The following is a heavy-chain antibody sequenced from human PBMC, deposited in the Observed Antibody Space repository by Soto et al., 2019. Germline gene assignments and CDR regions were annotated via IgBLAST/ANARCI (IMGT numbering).Heavy chain of an antibody. V-gene: IGHV1-2*04. CDR3: ARGHSTDCSNGVCSFFYNHEMDV. CDR1: GYSFTDYH. Sequence: GASVKVSCKASGYSFTDYHIHWVRQAPGQGLEWLGRINPKSGGTSTAQKFQGWVTMTRDRSISTVYMELTRLRSDDTAVYFCARGHSTDCSNGVCSFFYNHEMDVWGQETTVTVSS. D-gene: IGHD2-8*01. CDR2: INPKSGGT. J-gene: IGHJ6*02.